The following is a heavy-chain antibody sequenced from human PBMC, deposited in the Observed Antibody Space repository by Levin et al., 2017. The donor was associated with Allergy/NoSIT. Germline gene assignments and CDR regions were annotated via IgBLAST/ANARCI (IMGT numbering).Heavy chain of an antibody. CDR3: ASRAPAPILGVPH. D-gene: IGHD3-16*01. V-gene: IGHV4-34*01. CDR2: INHSGST. J-gene: IGHJ1*01. Sequence: ASETLSLTCAVYGGSFSGYYWSWIRQPPGKGLEWIGEINHSGSTNYNPSLKSRVTISVDTSKNQFSLKLSSVTAADTAVYYCASRAPAPILGVPHWGQGTLVTVSS. CDR1: GGSFSGYY.